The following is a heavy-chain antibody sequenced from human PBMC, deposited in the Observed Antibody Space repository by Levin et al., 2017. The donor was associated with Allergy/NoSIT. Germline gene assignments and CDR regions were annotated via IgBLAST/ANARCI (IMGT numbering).Heavy chain of an antibody. CDR1: GFTFSSYA. CDR3: AKDMEAGLIGYCTNGVCYTSYYGMDV. CDR2: ISGSGGST. D-gene: IGHD2-8*01. Sequence: GGSLRLSCAASGFTFSSYAMSWVRQAPGKGLEWVSAISGSGGSTYYADSVKGRFTISRDNSKNTLYLQMNSLRAEDTAVYYCAKDMEAGLIGYCTNGVCYTSYYGMDVWGQGTTVTVSS. V-gene: IGHV3-23*01. J-gene: IGHJ6*02.